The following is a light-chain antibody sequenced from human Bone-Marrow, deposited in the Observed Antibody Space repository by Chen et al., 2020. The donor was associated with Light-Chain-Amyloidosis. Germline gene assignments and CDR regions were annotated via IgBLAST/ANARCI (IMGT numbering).Light chain of an antibody. Sequence: SYVLTQPSSVSVAPGPTATLACGGNNIGSTSVHWYQQTPGQAALLVVYDDSDRPSGIPERLSGSNSGNKATLTISRVEAGDEADYYCQVWDRSSDRPVFGGGTKLTVL. CDR1: NIGSTS. CDR3: QVWDRSSDRPV. CDR2: DDS. V-gene: IGLV3-21*02. J-gene: IGLJ3*02.